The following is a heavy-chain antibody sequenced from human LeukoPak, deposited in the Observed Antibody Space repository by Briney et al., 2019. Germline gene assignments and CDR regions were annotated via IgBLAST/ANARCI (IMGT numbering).Heavy chain of an antibody. CDR2: ISSSSSTM. D-gene: IGHD1-26*01. V-gene: IGHV3-48*04. Sequence: HPGGSLRLSCAASGFTFSSYSMNWVRQAPGKGLEWVSYISSSSSTMYYADSVKGRFTISGDNAKNTLYLQMNSLRAEDTAVYYCARSGRGGAFDIWGQGTMVTVSS. CDR3: ARSGRGGAFDI. CDR1: GFTFSSYS. J-gene: IGHJ3*02.